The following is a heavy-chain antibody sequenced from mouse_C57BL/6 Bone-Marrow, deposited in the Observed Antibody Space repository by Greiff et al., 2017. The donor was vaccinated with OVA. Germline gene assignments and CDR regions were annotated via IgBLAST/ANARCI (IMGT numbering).Heavy chain of an antibody. CDR2: IDPEDGDT. V-gene: IGHV14-1*01. Sequence: VQLKESGAELVRPGASVKLSCTASGFNIKDYYMHWVKQRPEQGLEWIGRIDPEDGDTEYAPKFQGKATMTADTSSNPAYLQLSSLTSEDTAVYYCTPDYSNFFDYWGQGTTLTGSS. D-gene: IGHD2-5*01. CDR1: GFNIKDYY. CDR3: TPDYSNFFDY. J-gene: IGHJ2*01.